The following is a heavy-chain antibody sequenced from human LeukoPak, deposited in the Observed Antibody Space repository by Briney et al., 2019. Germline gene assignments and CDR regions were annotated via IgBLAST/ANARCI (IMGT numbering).Heavy chain of an antibody. J-gene: IGHJ4*02. V-gene: IGHV3-66*01. CDR1: GFIVSNKY. D-gene: IGHD3-10*01. CDR2: IYSGGST. Sequence: GGSLRLSCAASGFIVSNKYMTWVRQAPGKGLEWVSLIYSGGSTYYADSVKGRFTISRDNSKNTLYLQMNSLRAEDTAVYYCARLYGSGSYYSFDYWGQGTLVTVSS. CDR3: ARLYGSGSYYSFDY.